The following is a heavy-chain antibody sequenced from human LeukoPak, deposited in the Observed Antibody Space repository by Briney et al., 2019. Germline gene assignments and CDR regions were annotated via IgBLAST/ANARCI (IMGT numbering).Heavy chain of an antibody. D-gene: IGHD3-10*01. Sequence: GASVNVSCKASGYSFTRYGFNWARQAPGQGLEWMGWINAYNGNTKYAQKVQARVTMTTDTSTSTAYMELRSLRSDDTAVYHCTREGANYGVTGDVWGQGTTVIVSS. CDR3: TREGANYGVTGDV. J-gene: IGHJ6*02. CDR2: INAYNGNT. CDR1: GYSFTRYG. V-gene: IGHV1-18*04.